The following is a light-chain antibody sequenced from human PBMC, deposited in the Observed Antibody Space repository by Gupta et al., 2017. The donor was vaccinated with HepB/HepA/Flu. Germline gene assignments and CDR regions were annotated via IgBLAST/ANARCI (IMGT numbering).Light chain of an antibody. CDR3: CSYAGSYAPIYV. CDR2: DVS. Sequence: QSALTQPRSVSGSPGQSVTLSCTGTSSDVGGYNYVSWYQQHPGKAPKLMIYDVSKRPSGVPDRFSGSKSGNTASLTISGLQAEDEADYYCCSYAGSYAPIYVFGTGTKVTVL. CDR1: SSDVGGYNY. V-gene: IGLV2-11*01. J-gene: IGLJ1*01.